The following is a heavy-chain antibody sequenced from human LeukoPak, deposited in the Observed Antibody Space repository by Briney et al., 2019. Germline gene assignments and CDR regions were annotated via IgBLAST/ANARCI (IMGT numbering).Heavy chain of an antibody. V-gene: IGHV3-21*01. CDR1: GFTFSSYS. CDR2: ISSSSSYI. J-gene: IGHJ4*02. Sequence: GGSLRLSCAASGFTFSSYSMNWVRQAPGKGLEWVSSISSSSSYIYYADSVKGRFTISRDNAKNSLYLQMNSLRAEDTAVYYCARSSPYGYDFWSGPVPRYYFDYWGQGTLVTVSS. D-gene: IGHD3-3*01. CDR3: ARSSPYGYDFWSGPVPRYYFDY.